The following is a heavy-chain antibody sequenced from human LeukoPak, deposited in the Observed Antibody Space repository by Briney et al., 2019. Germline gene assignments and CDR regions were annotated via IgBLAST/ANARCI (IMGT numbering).Heavy chain of an antibody. V-gene: IGHV4-4*09. CDR2: IYTSGST. CDR3: ARRYYDFWSGPAAIDWYFDL. CDR1: GGSISSYY. Sequence: SETLSLTCTVSGGSISSYYWSWIRQPPGKGLEWIGYIYTSGSTNYNPSLKSRVTISVDTSKNQFSLKLSSVTAADTAVYYCARRYYDFWSGPAAIDWYFDLWGRGTLVTVSS. J-gene: IGHJ2*01. D-gene: IGHD3-3*01.